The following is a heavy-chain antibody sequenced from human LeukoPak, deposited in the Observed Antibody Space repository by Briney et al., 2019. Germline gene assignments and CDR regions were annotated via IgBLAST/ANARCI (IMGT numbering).Heavy chain of an antibody. Sequence: SETLSLTCTVSGGSISSSSYYWGWIRQPPGKGLEWIGSIYYSGSTYYNPSLKSRVTISVDTSKNQFSLKLSSVTAADTAVYYCARGKVAALNWFDPWGQGTLVTVSS. V-gene: IGHV4-39*07. CDR3: ARGKVAALNWFDP. CDR1: GGSISSSSYY. D-gene: IGHD6-6*01. CDR2: IYYSGST. J-gene: IGHJ5*02.